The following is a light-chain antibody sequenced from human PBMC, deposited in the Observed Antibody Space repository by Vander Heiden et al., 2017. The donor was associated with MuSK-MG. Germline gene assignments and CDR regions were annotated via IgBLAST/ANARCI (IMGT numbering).Light chain of an antibody. V-gene: IGKV1D-16*01. CDR3: QQYDIYPHT. CDR1: QDLNDW. CDR2: GTS. Sequence: DMQMTPSPSSLSASVGDTITITCRASQDLNDWLAWYQQKPAQAPKSLIYGTSNLESGVPSRFSGGRSGADFTLTITSLQPEDFATYYCQQYDIYPHTFGGGTKVEIK. J-gene: IGKJ4*01.